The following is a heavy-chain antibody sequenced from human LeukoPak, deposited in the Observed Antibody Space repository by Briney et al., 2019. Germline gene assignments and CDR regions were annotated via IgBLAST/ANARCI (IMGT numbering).Heavy chain of an antibody. D-gene: IGHD6-13*01. Sequence: ASVKVSCKASGYTFTSYDINWVRQATGQGLEWMGWMNPNSGGTNYAQKFQGRVTMTRDTSISTAYIELSGLTSDDTAVFYCARDKYGSNLMGYWGQGTLVTVSS. CDR2: MNPNSGGT. V-gene: IGHV1-2*02. CDR1: GYTFTSYD. CDR3: ARDKYGSNLMGY. J-gene: IGHJ4*02.